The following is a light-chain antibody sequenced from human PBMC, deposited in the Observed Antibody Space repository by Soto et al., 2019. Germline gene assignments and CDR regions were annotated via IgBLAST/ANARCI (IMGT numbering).Light chain of an antibody. CDR3: QQFKSGTWT. J-gene: IGKJ1*01. Sequence: IQMTQSHSTLSASVGDRVTITCRASQNIERWLAWYQQKPGKAPKLLLYDVSSLESGVPSRFSGSGSGTEFILTINGLQPDDFATYFCQQFKSGTWTFGQGTKVDI. CDR1: QNIERW. CDR2: DVS. V-gene: IGKV1-5*01.